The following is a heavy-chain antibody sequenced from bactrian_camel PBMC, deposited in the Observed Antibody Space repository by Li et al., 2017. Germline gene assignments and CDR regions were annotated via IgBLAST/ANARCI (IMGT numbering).Heavy chain of an antibody. J-gene: IGHJ4*01. D-gene: IGHD1*01. CDR2: VYTGDGIT. V-gene: IGHV3S54*01. Sequence: VQLVESGGGSVQAGGSLTLSCTTSGSVYSDNCFGWFRQTPGSSREGVAVVYTGDGITDISNSVKGRFSISQDNVKNMVSLEMHNLSPEDTAVYYCAAKMIEGSCSVVSAIELWGKGTQVTVS. CDR3: AAKMIEGSCSVVSAIEL. CDR1: GSVYSDNC.